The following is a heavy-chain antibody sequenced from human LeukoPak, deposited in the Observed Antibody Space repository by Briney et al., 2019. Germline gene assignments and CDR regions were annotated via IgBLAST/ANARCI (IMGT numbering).Heavy chain of an antibody. CDR3: ARALYYYDSGGYYLFDY. V-gene: IGHV1-2*02. J-gene: IGHJ4*02. CDR1: GYTFTGYY. CDR2: INPNSGGT. Sequence: ASVKVSRKASGYTFTGYYMHWVRQAPGQGLEWMGWINPNSGGTNYAQKFQGRVTMTRDTSISTAYMELSRLRSDDTAVYYCARALYYYDSGGYYLFDYWGQGTLVTVSS. D-gene: IGHD3-22*01.